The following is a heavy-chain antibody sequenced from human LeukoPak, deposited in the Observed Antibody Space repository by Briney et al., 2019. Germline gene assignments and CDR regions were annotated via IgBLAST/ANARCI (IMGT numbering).Heavy chain of an antibody. Sequence: SETLSLTCAVYGGSFSGYYWSWIRQPPGKGLEWIGEINHSGSTNYNAPLKSRVTISVDTSKNQFSLKLSSVTAADTAVYYCARGPPAKVLRFLEWLAYFDYWGQGTLVTVSS. J-gene: IGHJ4*02. D-gene: IGHD3-3*01. V-gene: IGHV4-34*01. CDR1: GGSFSGYY. CDR2: INHSGST. CDR3: ARGPPAKVLRFLEWLAYFDY.